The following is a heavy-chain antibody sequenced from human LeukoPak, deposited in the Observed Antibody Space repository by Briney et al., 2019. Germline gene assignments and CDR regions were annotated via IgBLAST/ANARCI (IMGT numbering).Heavy chain of an antibody. V-gene: IGHV1-18*04. CDR3: ARDHYDSSGSPGY. J-gene: IGHJ4*02. CDR1: GYTFTGYY. Sequence: ASVKVSCKASGYTFTGYYIHWVRQAPGQGLEWMGWIHPNNGATNYAQKLQGRVTMTTDTSTSTAYMELRSLRSDDTAVYYCARDHYDSSGSPGYWGQGTLVTVSS. D-gene: IGHD3-22*01. CDR2: IHPNNGAT.